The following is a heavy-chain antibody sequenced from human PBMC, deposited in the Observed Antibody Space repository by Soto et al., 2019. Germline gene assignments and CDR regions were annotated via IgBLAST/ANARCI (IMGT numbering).Heavy chain of an antibody. CDR2: ISRSGGST. J-gene: IGHJ4*02. Sequence: GGSLRLSCAASGFTFSSYAMSWVRQAPGKGLEWVSAISRSGGSTYYADSVKGRFTISRDNSKNTLYLQMNSLRAEDTAVYYCAKTRRIDTMIRGVINPSDYWGRGTLVTVSS. D-gene: IGHD3-10*01. V-gene: IGHV3-23*01. CDR1: GFTFSSYA. CDR3: AKTRRIDTMIRGVINPSDY.